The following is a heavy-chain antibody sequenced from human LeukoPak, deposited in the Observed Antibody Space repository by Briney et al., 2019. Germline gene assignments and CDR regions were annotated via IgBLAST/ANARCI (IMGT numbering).Heavy chain of an antibody. CDR1: GGSISSYY. Sequence: MPSETLSLTCTVSGGSISSYYWSWVRQPPGRGLEWIGYIYYSGSTNYNPSLKSRVTISVDTSKNQFSLKLRSVTAADTAVYYWARDRGYGYFDYWGQGTLVTVSS. V-gene: IGHV4-59*01. J-gene: IGHJ4*02. D-gene: IGHD5-18*01. CDR3: ARDRGYGYFDY. CDR2: IYYSGST.